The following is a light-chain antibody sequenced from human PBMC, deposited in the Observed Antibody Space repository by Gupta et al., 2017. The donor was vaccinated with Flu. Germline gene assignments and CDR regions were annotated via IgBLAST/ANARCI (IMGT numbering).Light chain of an antibody. J-gene: IGLJ3*02. CDR1: KLGDKY. CDR3: MMSGRAHVL. Sequence: SYTVTQPPSVSVSPGQTASITCSGDKLGDKYTSWYQQKPGQSPGVVIFQDMKRPSGIPERFSGSNYGNKAAQTITGAQTVDEGEYYCMMSGRAHVLFGGGTKLTVL. V-gene: IGLV3-1*01. CDR2: QDM.